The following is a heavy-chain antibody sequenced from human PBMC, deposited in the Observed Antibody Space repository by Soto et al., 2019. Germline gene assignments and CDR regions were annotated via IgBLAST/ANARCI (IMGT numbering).Heavy chain of an antibody. CDR1: GDSIRSGSYY. D-gene: IGHD6-6*01. J-gene: IGHJ4*02. V-gene: IGHV4-31*03. CDR3: AKVRTIAARHFHQ. CDR2: IYFNGRT. Sequence: SETLSLTCTVSGDSIRSGSYYWSWIRQHPGRGLEWIGYIYFNGRTYYNPSLESRVKISLDMSQNQFSLDLNAVTVADTAVYFCAKVRTIAARHFHQWGQGILVTVS.